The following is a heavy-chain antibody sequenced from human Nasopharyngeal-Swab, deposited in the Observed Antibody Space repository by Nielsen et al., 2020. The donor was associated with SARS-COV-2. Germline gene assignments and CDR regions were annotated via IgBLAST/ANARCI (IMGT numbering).Heavy chain of an antibody. V-gene: IGHV4-34*01. Sequence: SETLSLTCAVYGGSFSGYYWSWIRQPPGKGLEWIGEINHSGSTNYSPSLKSRVTISVDTSKNQFSLKLSSVTAADTAVYYCARGRGGYGSSWYGYYYYYMDVWGKGTTVTVSS. J-gene: IGHJ6*03. CDR1: GGSFSGYY. CDR2: INHSGST. CDR3: ARGRGGYGSSWYGYYYYYMDV. D-gene: IGHD6-13*01.